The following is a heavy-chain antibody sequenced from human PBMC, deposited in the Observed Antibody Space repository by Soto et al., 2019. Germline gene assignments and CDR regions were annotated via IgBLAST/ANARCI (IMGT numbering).Heavy chain of an antibody. D-gene: IGHD1-26*01. CDR1: GFTFSSYS. V-gene: IGHV3-21*01. J-gene: IGHJ4*02. CDR3: ASAVVGASH. CDR2: ISSGSSNI. Sequence: EVQLVESGGGLVQPGGSLRLSCAASGFTFSSYSMNWVRQAPGRGLEWVSSISSGSSNIYYTDSVKGRFTISRDNTKNSLYLQMNSLRAEDTAVYYCASAVVGASHWGQGTLVTVSS.